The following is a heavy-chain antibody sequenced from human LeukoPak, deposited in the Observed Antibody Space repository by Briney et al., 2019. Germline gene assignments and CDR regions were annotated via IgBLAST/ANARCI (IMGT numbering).Heavy chain of an antibody. V-gene: IGHV7-4-1*02. D-gene: IGHD5-18*01. J-gene: IGHJ6*03. CDR3: ARVYTSYGYNYYYYMDV. Sequence: ASVKVSCKASGYTFTSYAMNWVRQAPGQGLEWMGWINTNTGNPTYAQGFTGRFVFSLDTSVSTAYLQISSLKAEDTAVYYCARVYTSYGYNYYYYMDVWGKGTTVTVSS. CDR2: INTNTGNP. CDR1: GYTFTSYA.